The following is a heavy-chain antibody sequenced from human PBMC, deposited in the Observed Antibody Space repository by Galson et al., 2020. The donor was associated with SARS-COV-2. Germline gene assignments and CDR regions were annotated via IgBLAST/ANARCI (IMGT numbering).Heavy chain of an antibody. CDR3: ARPYSGSYYGYFDY. Sequence: GGSLRLSCAASGFTFSSYAMHWVRPAPGKGLEWVAVISYDGSNKYYADSVKGRFTISRDNSKNTLYLQMNSLRAEDTAVYYCARPYSGSYYGYFDYWGQGTLVTVSS. J-gene: IGHJ4*02. CDR1: GFTFSSYA. CDR2: ISYDGSNK. D-gene: IGHD1-26*01. V-gene: IGHV3-30*04.